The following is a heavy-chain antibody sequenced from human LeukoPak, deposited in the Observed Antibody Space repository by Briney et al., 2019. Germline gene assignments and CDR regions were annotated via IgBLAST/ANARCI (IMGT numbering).Heavy chain of an antibody. V-gene: IGHV2-26*01. CDR1: GFSLSNARMG. CDR3: ARAPMVRGVLDAFDI. CDR2: IFSNDEK. J-gene: IGHJ3*02. D-gene: IGHD3-10*01. Sequence: SGPVLVKPTETLTLTCTVSGFSLSNARMGVSWIRQPPGEALEWLAHIFSNDEKSYSTSLKSRLTISNDTSKSQVVLTMTNMDPVDTATYYCARAPMVRGVLDAFDIWGQGTMVTVSS.